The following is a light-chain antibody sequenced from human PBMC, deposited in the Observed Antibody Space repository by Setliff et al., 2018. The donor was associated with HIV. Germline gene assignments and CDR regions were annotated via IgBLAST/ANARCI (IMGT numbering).Light chain of an antibody. CDR3: QQTNTFLRIT. Sequence: DIQMTQSPTFVSASVGDRVTITCQASQGIGTWLAWYQQKPGKAPTLLTYDASTLQTGVPSRFSGSGSGTDFTLTINSLQPEDFATYFCQQTNTFLRITFGPGTKVDIK. CDR1: QGIGTW. V-gene: IGKV1-12*01. J-gene: IGKJ3*01. CDR2: DAS.